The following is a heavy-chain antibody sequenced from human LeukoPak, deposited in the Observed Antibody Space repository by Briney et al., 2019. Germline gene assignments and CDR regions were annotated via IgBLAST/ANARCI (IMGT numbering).Heavy chain of an antibody. CDR3: ARDGIAVAGFVDY. CDR2: IWYDRSNK. V-gene: IGHV3-33*01. D-gene: IGHD6-19*01. Sequence: PGRSLRLSCAASGFTFSSYGMHWVRQAPGKGLEWVAVIWYDRSNKYYADSVKGRFTISRDNSKNTPYLQMNSLRAEDTAVYYCARDGIAVAGFVDYWGQGTLVTVSS. J-gene: IGHJ4*02. CDR1: GFTFSSYG.